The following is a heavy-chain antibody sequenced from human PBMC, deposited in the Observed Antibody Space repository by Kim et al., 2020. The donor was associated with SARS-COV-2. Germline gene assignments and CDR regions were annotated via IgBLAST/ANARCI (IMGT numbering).Heavy chain of an antibody. D-gene: IGHD6-13*01. CDR2: ISYDGSNK. CDR1: GFTFSSYG. V-gene: IGHV3-30*18. CDR3: AKDPLNSSSWYLGDAFDI. Sequence: GGSLRLSCAASGFTFSSYGMHWVRQAPGKGLEWVAVISYDGSNKYYADSVKGRFTISRDNSKNTLYLQMNSLRAEDTAVYYCAKDPLNSSSWYLGDAFDIWGQGTMVTVSS. J-gene: IGHJ3*02.